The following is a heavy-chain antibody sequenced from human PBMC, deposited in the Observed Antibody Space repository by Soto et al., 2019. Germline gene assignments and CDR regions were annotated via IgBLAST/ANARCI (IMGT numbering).Heavy chain of an antibody. V-gene: IGHV4-39*01. D-gene: IGHD3-3*01. CDR2: IYYSGST. J-gene: IGHJ6*03. CDR1: GGSISSSSYY. CDR3: ARTTNSIPIFGVVSGEYYYYYMDV. Sequence: SQTLSLTCTVSGGSISSSSYYWGWIRQPPGKGLEWIGSIYYSGSTYYNPSLKSRVTISVDTSKNQFSLKLSSVTAADTAVYYCARTTNSIPIFGVVSGEYYYYYMDVLGKGTTVTGSS.